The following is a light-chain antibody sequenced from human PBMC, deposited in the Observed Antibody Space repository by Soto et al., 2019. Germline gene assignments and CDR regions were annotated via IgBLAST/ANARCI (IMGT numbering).Light chain of an antibody. CDR2: KDT. J-gene: IGLJ2*01. CDR1: SSDVGSYNL. CDR3: CSYAGSSTFVV. Sequence: QSALTQPASVSGSPGQSITISCTGTSSDVGSYNLVSWYQQHPGKAPKLMIYKDTKRPSGVSNRFSGSKSGNTVSLTISGFQAEDEADYYCCSYAGSSTFVVFGGGTKLTV. V-gene: IGLV2-23*02.